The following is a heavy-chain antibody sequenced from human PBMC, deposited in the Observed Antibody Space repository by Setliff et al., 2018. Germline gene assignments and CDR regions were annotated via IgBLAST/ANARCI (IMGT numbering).Heavy chain of an antibody. V-gene: IGHV4-34*01. Sequence: SETLSLTCAVYGGSFSGYYWSWIRQPPGKGLEWIGEINHSGSTNNNPSLKSRVTISVDTSKNQFSLKLSSVTAADTAVYYCARGPYNIYDRSGYGFTNWFDPWGQGILVTVSS. D-gene: IGHD3-22*01. CDR1: GGSFSGYY. J-gene: IGHJ5*02. CDR2: INHSGST. CDR3: ARGPYNIYDRSGYGFTNWFDP.